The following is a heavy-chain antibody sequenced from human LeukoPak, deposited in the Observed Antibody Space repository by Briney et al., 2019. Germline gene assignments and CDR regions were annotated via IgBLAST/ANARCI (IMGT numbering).Heavy chain of an antibody. CDR2: ITTSCG. CDR1: GFTFSSYA. V-gene: IGHV3-23*01. CDR3: AKYCSGGSCYSGLY. Sequence: GGSLRLSCAASGFTFSSYAMTWVRQAPGKGLEWVSAITTSCGYYADSVKGRFTISRDTSKNTLYLQMNSLRAEDTAVYYCAKYCSGGSCYSGLYWGQGTLVTVSS. J-gene: IGHJ4*02. D-gene: IGHD2-15*01.